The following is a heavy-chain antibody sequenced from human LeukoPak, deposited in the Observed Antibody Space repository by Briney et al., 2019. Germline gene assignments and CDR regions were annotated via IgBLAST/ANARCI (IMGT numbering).Heavy chain of an antibody. CDR2: ISSSSSTI. V-gene: IGHV3-48*02. CDR1: GFTFSSYT. J-gene: IGHJ4*02. CDR3: ARDHEEYQLLYPFDY. Sequence: GGSLRLSCAASGFTFSSYTMNWVRQAPGKGLEWVSYISSSSSTIHYADSVKGRFTISRDHAKNSLYLQMNSLRDEDTAVYYCARDHEEYQLLYPFDYWGQGTLVTVSS. D-gene: IGHD2-2*02.